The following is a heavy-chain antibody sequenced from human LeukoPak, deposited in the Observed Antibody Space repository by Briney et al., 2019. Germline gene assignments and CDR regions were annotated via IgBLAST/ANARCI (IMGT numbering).Heavy chain of an antibody. CDR2: INWNGGST. Sequence: PGGSLRLSCAASGFTFDDYGMSWVRQAPGKGLEWVSGINWNGGSTGYADSVKGRFTISRDNAKNSLYLQMNSLRAEDTALYYCAISSYDFWSGYYLGCFDYWGQGTLVTVSS. D-gene: IGHD3-3*01. CDR3: AISSYDFWSGYYLGCFDY. V-gene: IGHV3-20*04. CDR1: GFTFDDYG. J-gene: IGHJ4*02.